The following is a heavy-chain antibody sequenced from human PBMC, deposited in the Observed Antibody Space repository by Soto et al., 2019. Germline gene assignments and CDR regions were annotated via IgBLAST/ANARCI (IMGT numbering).Heavy chain of an antibody. CDR1: GYTFTSYA. V-gene: IGHV1-3*01. CDR2: INAGNGNT. J-gene: IGHJ4*02. D-gene: IGHD1-26*01. Sequence: QVQLVQSGAEVKKPGASVKVSCKASGYTFTSYAMHWVRQAPGQRLEWMGWINAGNGNTKYSQKFQGRVTITRDTSASTAYMELSSLRSEDTAVYYFARDLGVGAASDYGGQGTLVTVSS. CDR3: ARDLGVGAASDY.